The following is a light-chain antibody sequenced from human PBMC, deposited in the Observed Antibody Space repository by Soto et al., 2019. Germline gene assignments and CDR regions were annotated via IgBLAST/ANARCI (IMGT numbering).Light chain of an antibody. V-gene: IGKV1-5*01. J-gene: IGKJ1*01. CDR2: DAS. CDR1: ESLIGW. Sequence: DIQLTQSPSTLSASVGDTVTISCRASESLIGWLAWYQQRPGSAPKLLIYDASSLEGGVPSRFTGDGSGTEFSLTIASLQPDDFGTYYCQQYKSYSWTFGQGTKVDLK. CDR3: QQYKSYSWT.